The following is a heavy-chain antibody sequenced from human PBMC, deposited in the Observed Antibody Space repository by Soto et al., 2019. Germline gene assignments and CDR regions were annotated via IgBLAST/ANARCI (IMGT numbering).Heavy chain of an antibody. V-gene: IGHV1-2*04. CDR2: INPNSGGT. CDR1: GYTFTGYY. J-gene: IGHJ5*02. CDR3: ARGSSIVVVPAANWFDP. D-gene: IGHD2-2*01. Sequence: ASVKVSCKASGYTFTGYYMHWVRQAPGQGLEWMGWINPNSGGTNYAQEFQGWVTMTRDTSISTAYMELSRLRSDDTAVYYCARGSSIVVVPAANWFDPWGQGTLVTVSS.